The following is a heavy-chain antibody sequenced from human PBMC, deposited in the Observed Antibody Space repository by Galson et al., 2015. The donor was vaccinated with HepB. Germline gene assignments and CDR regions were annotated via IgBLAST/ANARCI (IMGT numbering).Heavy chain of an antibody. CDR1: GFTFSDYY. J-gene: IGHJ4*02. D-gene: IGHD3-10*01. CDR2: ISSSSSYT. Sequence: SLRLSCAASGFTFSDYYMSWIRQAPGKGLEWVSYISSSSSYTNYADSVKGRFTISRDNAKNSLYLQMNSLRAEDTAVYYCARSGERFGVPRGDYWGQGTLVTVSS. V-gene: IGHV3-11*06. CDR3: ARSGERFGVPRGDY.